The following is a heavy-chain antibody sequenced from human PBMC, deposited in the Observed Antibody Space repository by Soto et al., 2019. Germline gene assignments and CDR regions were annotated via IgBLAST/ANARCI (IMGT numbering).Heavy chain of an antibody. CDR3: AKSLFGGPDI. V-gene: IGHV3-23*01. Sequence: GPQRHSYAASKGNFSTYAVSWVRQAPGKGLEWVSGISGGGGDTSYADSVRGRFTCSRDNSKNTLYLQMNSLRAEDTALYYCAKSLFGGPDIWGQGTMVTVSS. J-gene: IGHJ3*02. CDR1: KGNFSTYA. D-gene: IGHD2-15*01. CDR2: ISGGGGDT.